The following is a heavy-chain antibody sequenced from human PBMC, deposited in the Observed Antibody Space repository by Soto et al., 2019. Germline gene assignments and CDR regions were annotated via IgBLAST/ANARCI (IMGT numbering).Heavy chain of an antibody. Sequence: EVHLVESGGGLVQTGGSLRLSCAISESTISRDWMNWVRQAPGKGLEWVAHTNQDGSEKYYADSVKGRFTIFRDNARKSLYLQMNSLRAGATAMYYCSGGVGDAFWGQGTLVTVSS. J-gene: IGHJ4*02. CDR2: TNQDGSEK. D-gene: IGHD1-26*01. V-gene: IGHV3-7*01. CDR3: SGGVGDAF. CDR1: ESTISRDW.